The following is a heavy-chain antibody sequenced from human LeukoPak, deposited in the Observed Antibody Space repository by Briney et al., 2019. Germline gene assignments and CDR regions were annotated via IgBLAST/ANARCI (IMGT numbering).Heavy chain of an antibody. D-gene: IGHD3-16*01. V-gene: IGHV4-39*01. Sequence: PSETLSPTCTISGSSITSVSHYWGWIRQPPGKGLEWIGDIYYTGSTYYSPSLRSRVTMSVHTSESQFSLRLNSVTAVDTAVYYCARRWGNIVGVTYEYWGQGTLVTVSS. J-gene: IGHJ4*02. CDR1: GSSITSVSHY. CDR3: ARRWGNIVGVTYEY. CDR2: IYYTGST.